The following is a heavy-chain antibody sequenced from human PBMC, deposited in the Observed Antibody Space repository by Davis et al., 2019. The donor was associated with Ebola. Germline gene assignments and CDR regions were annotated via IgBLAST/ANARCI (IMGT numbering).Heavy chain of an antibody. V-gene: IGHV3-23*01. CDR2: ISGSDGST. J-gene: IGHJ2*01. CDR1: GFIFGTYA. CDR3: AKAGSITIFGVILRYWYFDL. Sequence: GESLKISCAASGFIFGTYAMSWVRQAPGKGLEWVSGISGSDGSTYYADSVKGRFAISRDNSKNMLYLQMNSLRAEDTAVYYCAKAGSITIFGVILRYWYFDLWGRGTLVTVSS. D-gene: IGHD3-3*01.